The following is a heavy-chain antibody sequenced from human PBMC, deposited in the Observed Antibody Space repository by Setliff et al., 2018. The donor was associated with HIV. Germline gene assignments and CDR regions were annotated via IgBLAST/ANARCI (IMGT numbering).Heavy chain of an antibody. V-gene: IGHV1-18*01. Sequence: ASVKVSCKASGYTFTSYGISWVRQAPGQGLEWMGWISAYNGNTNSAQKVQGRVSMTTDTSTTTAYMELRSLRSDDTAVYFCARKYYDILTGYYAADYWGQGTLVTVSS. CDR2: ISAYNGNT. CDR1: GYTFTSYG. CDR3: ARKYYDILTGYYAADY. J-gene: IGHJ4*02. D-gene: IGHD3-9*01.